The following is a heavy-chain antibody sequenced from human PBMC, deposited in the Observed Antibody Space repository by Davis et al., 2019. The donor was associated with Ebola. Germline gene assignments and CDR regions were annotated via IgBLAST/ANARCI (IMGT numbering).Heavy chain of an antibody. CDR1: GLTVSSNY. CDR2: IHSYGST. D-gene: IGHD3-9*01. CDR3: ARNDILTGYLMSYYFDY. J-gene: IGHJ4*02. V-gene: IGHV3-66*03. Sequence: PGGSLRLSCAVSGLTVSSNYMSWVRQAPGKGLEWVSVIHSYGSTYYADSVKGRFTISRDNSKNSLYLQMNSLRDEDTAVYYCARNDILTGYLMSYYFDYWGQGTLVTVSS.